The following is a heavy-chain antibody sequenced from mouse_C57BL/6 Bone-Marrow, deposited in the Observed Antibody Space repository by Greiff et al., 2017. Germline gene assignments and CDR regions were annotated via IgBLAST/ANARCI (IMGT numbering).Heavy chain of an antibody. D-gene: IGHD1-1*01. CDR3: ARHAYYYGSAWFAY. CDR2: FYPGSGSI. V-gene: IGHV1-62-2*01. J-gene: IGHJ3*01. Sequence: QVQLQQSGAELVKPGASVKLSCKASGYTFTEYTIHWVKQRSGQGLEWIGWFYPGSGSIKYNEKFQDKATLTADKSSSTVYLELSRFTSEDSAVYFYARHAYYYGSAWFAYWGQGTLVTVSA. CDR1: GYTFTEYT.